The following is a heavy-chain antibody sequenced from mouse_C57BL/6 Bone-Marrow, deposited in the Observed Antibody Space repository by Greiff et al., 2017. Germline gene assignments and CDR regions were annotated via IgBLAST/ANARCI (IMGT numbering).Heavy chain of an antibody. J-gene: IGHJ2*01. D-gene: IGHD2-4*01. CDR3: TRAGDYDVFDY. Sequence: EVMLVESGEGLVKPGGSLKLSCAASGFTFSSYAMSWVRQTPEKRLEWVAYISSGGDYIYYADTVKGRFTISRDNARNTLYLQMSSLKSEDTAMYYCTRAGDYDVFDYWGQGTTLTVSS. CDR1: GFTFSSYA. CDR2: ISSGGDYI. V-gene: IGHV5-9-1*02.